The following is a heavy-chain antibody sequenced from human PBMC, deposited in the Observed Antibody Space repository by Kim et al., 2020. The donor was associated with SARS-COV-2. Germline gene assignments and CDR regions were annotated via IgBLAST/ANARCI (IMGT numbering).Heavy chain of an antibody. J-gene: IGHJ6*03. Sequence: GGSLRLSCRVSGFALRSYNMGWVRQSSEKGLEVVSSISTTGSYIFHGDSVRGRFIISRDNTRNSVYLQMNSLRADDTAVYYCARISLGSTYLDHYMDVWGKGTAVTVSS. CDR2: ISTTGSYI. D-gene: IGHD3-9*01. CDR1: GFALRSYN. CDR3: ARISLGSTYLDHYMDV. V-gene: IGHV3-21*01.